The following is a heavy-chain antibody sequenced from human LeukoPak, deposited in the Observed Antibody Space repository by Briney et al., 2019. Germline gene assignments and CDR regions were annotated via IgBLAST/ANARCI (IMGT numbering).Heavy chain of an antibody. Sequence: GGSLRLSCAASGFTFYSYGMHWVRQAPGKGLEWVAFIRYDGSNKYYADSVKGRFTISRDNSKNSLFLQMTSLRAEDTALYYCVYGDFVRTVNYFDYWGQGTLVTVSS. CDR1: GFTFYSYG. V-gene: IGHV3-30*02. CDR2: IRYDGSNK. D-gene: IGHD4-17*01. CDR3: VYGDFVRTVNYFDY. J-gene: IGHJ4*02.